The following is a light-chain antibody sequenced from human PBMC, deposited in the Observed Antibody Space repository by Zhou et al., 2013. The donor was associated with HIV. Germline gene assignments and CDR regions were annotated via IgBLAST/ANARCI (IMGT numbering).Light chain of an antibody. Sequence: DIQMTQSPSSLSASVGDRVTITCRTSQSVSLYLSWYQQKPGKAPRLLIYRTSSLQSGVPSRFSGTGSGTEFTLSISNLQPEDSATYYCQQSYSTPPTFGQGTRLEI. J-gene: IGKJ5*01. CDR2: RTS. CDR3: QQSYSTPPT. V-gene: IGKV1-39*01. CDR1: QSVSLY.